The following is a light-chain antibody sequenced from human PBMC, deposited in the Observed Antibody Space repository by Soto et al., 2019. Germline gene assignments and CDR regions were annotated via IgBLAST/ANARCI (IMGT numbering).Light chain of an antibody. Sequence: EIVLTQSPGTLSLSPGERATLSCGASQSVSSNYLAWYQQKPGQAPRLLIYGASSRATGIPDRFSGSGSGTDFTLTITSLEPEDFAVYYCQQYGSSPWTFGQGTKVEIK. CDR2: GAS. J-gene: IGKJ1*01. CDR1: QSVSSNY. V-gene: IGKV3-20*01. CDR3: QQYGSSPWT.